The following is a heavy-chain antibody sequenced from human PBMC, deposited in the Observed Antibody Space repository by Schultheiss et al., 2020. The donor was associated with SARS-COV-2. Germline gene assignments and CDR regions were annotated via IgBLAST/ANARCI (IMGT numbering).Heavy chain of an antibody. D-gene: IGHD5-12*01. J-gene: IGHJ4*02. CDR1: GFTFDDYA. Sequence: GGSLRLSCAASGFTFDDYAMHWVRQAPGKGLEWVAVISYDGSNKYYADSVKGRFTISRDNSKNTLYLQMNSLRAEDTAVYYCARDQGYSGYDILFDYWGQGTLVTVSS. CDR2: ISYDGSNK. CDR3: ARDQGYSGYDILFDY. V-gene: IGHV3-30*01.